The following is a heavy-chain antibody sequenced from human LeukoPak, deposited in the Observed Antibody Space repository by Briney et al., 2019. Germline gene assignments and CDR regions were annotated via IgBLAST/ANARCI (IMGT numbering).Heavy chain of an antibody. V-gene: IGHV1-24*01. J-gene: IGHJ4*02. CDR3: ATQHYYDSSGYSAY. D-gene: IGHD3-22*01. Sequence: ASVTVSCKVSGYTLTELSMHWVRQAPGKGLEWMGGFDPEDGETIYAQKFQGRVTMTEDTSTDTAYMELSSLRSEDTAVYYCATQHYYDSSGYSAYWGERSLVTVSS. CDR1: GYTLTELS. CDR2: FDPEDGET.